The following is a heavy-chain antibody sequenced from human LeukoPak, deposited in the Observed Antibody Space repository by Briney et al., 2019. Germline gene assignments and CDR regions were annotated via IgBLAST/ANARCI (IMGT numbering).Heavy chain of an antibody. Sequence: GESLKISCKGSGYNFTSYWITWVRQIPGKGLEWMGTIDPSDSYTDYSPSFQGHVTISADKSISTAYLQWSSLMASDTAIYYCARRGGYNYGYFDYWGQGTQVTVSS. CDR3: ARRGGYNYGYFDY. V-gene: IGHV5-10-1*01. J-gene: IGHJ4*02. CDR1: GYNFTSYW. CDR2: IDPSDSYT. D-gene: IGHD5-18*01.